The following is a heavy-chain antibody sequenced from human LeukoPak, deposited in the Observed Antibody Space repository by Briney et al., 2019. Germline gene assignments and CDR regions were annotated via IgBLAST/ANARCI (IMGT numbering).Heavy chain of an antibody. V-gene: IGHV3-23*01. Sequence: GGSLRLSCAASGFTFSSYAMSWVRQAPGKGLEWVSAISGSGGSTDYADSVKGRFTISRDNSKNTLYLQMNSLRVEDTAVYYCANSYCGGDCYLPWGQGTLVTVSS. CDR3: ANSYCGGDCYLP. CDR2: ISGSGGST. D-gene: IGHD2-21*02. CDR1: GFTFSSYA. J-gene: IGHJ5*02.